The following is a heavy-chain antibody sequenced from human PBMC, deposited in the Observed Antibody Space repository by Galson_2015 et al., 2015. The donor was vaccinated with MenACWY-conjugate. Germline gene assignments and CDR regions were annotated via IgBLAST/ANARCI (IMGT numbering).Heavy chain of an antibody. D-gene: IGHD1-26*01. J-gene: IGHJ6*02. CDR2: ISPGDSET. V-gene: IGHV5-51*01. Sequence: QSGAEVKKPGESLKIPCKGSGYTFTTYWIGWVRQLPGKGLEWMGLISPGDSETRYSPAFQGQVTISADKSISTAYVQWDSLQASDTAMYYCARHPPGGRGMDVWGQGTTVTVSS. CDR1: GYTFTTYW. CDR3: ARHPPGGRGMDV.